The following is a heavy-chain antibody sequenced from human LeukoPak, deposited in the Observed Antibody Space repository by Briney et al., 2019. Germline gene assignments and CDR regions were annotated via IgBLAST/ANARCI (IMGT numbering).Heavy chain of an antibody. V-gene: IGHV3-66*01. Sequence: ETLSLTCTVSGGSISNKNYYWGWVRQAPGKGLEWVSVIYSGGSTYYADSVKGRFTISRDNSKNTLYLQMNSLRAEDTAVYYCAGWSGYYRLVDYWGQGTLVTVSS. CDR3: AGWSGYYRLVDY. CDR1: GGSISNKNYY. J-gene: IGHJ4*02. CDR2: IYSGGST. D-gene: IGHD3-3*01.